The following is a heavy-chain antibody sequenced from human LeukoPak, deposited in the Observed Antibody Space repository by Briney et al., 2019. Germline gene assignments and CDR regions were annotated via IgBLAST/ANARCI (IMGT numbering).Heavy chain of an antibody. Sequence: SETLSLTCTVSGGSISSYYWNWIRQPPGKGLECTGYIYYSGGTNYNPSLKSRVTISLDTFKNQFSLKLSSVTAADTAVYYCAGASLYYDSSGQRTFYIWGQGTMVTVSS. CDR1: GGSISSYY. CDR3: AGASLYYDSSGQRTFYI. J-gene: IGHJ3*02. V-gene: IGHV4-59*01. D-gene: IGHD3-22*01. CDR2: IYYSGGT.